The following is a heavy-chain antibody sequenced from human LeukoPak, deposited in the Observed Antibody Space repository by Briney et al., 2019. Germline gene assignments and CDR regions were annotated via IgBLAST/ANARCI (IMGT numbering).Heavy chain of an antibody. CDR2: IYPGDSDT. Sequence: GESLKISCKGSGYSFTSYWIGWVRQMPGKGLEWMGIIYPGDSDTRYSPSFQGQVTISADKSISTAYLQWSSLKASDTAMYYCASLMTTVTYYYGMDVWGQGTTVTVSS. J-gene: IGHJ6*02. CDR1: GYSFTSYW. CDR3: ASLMTTVTYYYGMDV. V-gene: IGHV5-51*01. D-gene: IGHD4-11*01.